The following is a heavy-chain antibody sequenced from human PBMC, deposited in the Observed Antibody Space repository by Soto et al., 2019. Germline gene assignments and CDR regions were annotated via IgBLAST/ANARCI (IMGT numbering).Heavy chain of an antibody. D-gene: IGHD3-16*01. CDR2: ISSSSSTI. J-gene: IGHJ6*03. Sequence: GGSLRLSCAASGFTFSSYSMNWVRQAPGKGLEWVSYISSSSSTIYYADSVKGRFTISRDNAKNSLNLQMNSLRAEDTAVYYCSSGGDYYYYYMDVWGKGTTVTVSS. CDR3: SSGGDYYYYYMDV. CDR1: GFTFSSYS. V-gene: IGHV3-48*01.